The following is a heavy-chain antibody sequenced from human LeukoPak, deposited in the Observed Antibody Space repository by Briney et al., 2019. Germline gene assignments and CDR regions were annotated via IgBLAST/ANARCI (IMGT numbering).Heavy chain of an antibody. J-gene: IGHJ4*02. Sequence: PGGSLRLSCAVSGFVFSTYAMHWVRQAPGRGLEWVAVISYDGNNKYYADSVKGRFTISRDDSKNTLYLQMNALRPEDTAVYYCARDRGIVLRIVGAMEDWGQGTLVTVSS. CDR3: ARDRGIVLRIVGAMED. V-gene: IGHV3-30-3*01. D-gene: IGHD1-26*01. CDR1: GFVFSTYA. CDR2: ISYDGNNK.